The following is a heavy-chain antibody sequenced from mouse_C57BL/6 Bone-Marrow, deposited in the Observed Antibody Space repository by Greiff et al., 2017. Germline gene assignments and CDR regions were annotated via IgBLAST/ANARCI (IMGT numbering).Heavy chain of an antibody. CDR3: ARDGYGSSYAVFDY. CDR1: GYTFTSYW. CDR2: IDPSDSYT. J-gene: IGHJ2*01. D-gene: IGHD1-1*01. V-gene: IGHV1-69*01. Sequence: QVQLQQPGAELVMPGASVKLSCKASGYTFTSYWMHWVKQRPGQGLEWIGEIDPSDSYTNYNQKFKGKSTLTVDKSSSTAYMQLSSLTSEDSAVYYCARDGYGSSYAVFDYWAQGTTLTGSS.